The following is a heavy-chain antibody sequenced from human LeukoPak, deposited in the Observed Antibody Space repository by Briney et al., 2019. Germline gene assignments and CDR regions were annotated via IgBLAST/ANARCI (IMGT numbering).Heavy chain of an antibody. V-gene: IGHV3-48*01. J-gene: IGHJ4*02. Sequence: GGSLRLSCAASGFNFNVYSMNWVRQAPRKRLEWISYITSNLLTIHYADPVRGQFTIYRGYAQNLLYLQLNSLRAEDTAVYFCARGTAWYADYWGQGTRVTVSS. CDR1: GFNFNVYS. CDR3: ARGTAWYADY. CDR2: ITSNLLTI. D-gene: IGHD6-13*01.